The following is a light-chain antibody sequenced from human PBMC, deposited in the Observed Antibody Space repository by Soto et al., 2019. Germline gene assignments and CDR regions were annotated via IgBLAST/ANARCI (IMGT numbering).Light chain of an antibody. CDR2: EVS. CDR3: TSYAGSLIDV. Sequence: QSALTQPPSASGSPGQSVTISCTGTSSDVGGYNYVSWYQQHPGKAPKLMIYEVSKRPSGVPDRFSGSKSGNTASLTVSGLQAEDEADYYCTSYAGSLIDVFGTGTKLTVL. V-gene: IGLV2-8*01. CDR1: SSDVGGYNY. J-gene: IGLJ1*01.